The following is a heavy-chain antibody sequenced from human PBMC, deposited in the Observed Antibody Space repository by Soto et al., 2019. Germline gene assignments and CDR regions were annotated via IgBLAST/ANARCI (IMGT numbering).Heavy chain of an antibody. CDR3: ARDEDTVVDY. D-gene: IGHD2-15*01. Sequence: EVQLVESGGGLVQPGGSLRLSCAASGFTFSSYSMNWVRQAPGKGLEWVSYISSSSSTIYYADSVKGRFTISRDNAKNSLYLQMNSLRAEDTAVYYCARDEDTVVDYWGQGTLVTVSS. V-gene: IGHV3-48*01. CDR2: ISSSSSTI. CDR1: GFTFSSYS. J-gene: IGHJ4*02.